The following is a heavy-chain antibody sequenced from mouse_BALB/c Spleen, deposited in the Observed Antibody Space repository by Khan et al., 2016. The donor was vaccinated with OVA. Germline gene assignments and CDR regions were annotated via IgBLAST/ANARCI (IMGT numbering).Heavy chain of an antibody. CDR2: MWADGST. V-gene: IGHV2-9*02. CDR1: GFSLTNYG. Sequence: QVQLKQSGPGLVAPSQSLSIICTVSGFSLTNYGVHWVRQPPGKGLEWLGVMWADGSTNYNSALMSRLSISIDNSKSQVFLKMNSLQTDDTAMYYWARPYYGSAWVAYWGQGTLVTVSA. D-gene: IGHD1-1*01. J-gene: IGHJ3*01. CDR3: ARPYYGSAWVAY.